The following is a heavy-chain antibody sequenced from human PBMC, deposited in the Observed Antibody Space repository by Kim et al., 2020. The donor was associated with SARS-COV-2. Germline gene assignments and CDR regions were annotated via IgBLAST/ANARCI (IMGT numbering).Heavy chain of an antibody. CDR3: ARSSYSNFLFDY. V-gene: IGHV3-66*01. Sequence: YYADSVKGRFTISRDNSKNTLYLQMNSLRAEDTAVYYCARSSYSNFLFDYWGQGTLVTVSS. D-gene: IGHD4-4*01. J-gene: IGHJ4*02.